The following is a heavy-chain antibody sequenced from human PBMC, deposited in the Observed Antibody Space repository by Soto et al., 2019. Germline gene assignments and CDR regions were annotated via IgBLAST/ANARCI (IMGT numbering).Heavy chain of an antibody. D-gene: IGHD6-13*01. V-gene: IGHV4-31*03. CDR2: IYYSGST. CDR3: ARALQLVLLGQYFDY. Sequence: SETLSLTCTVSGGSISSGGYYWSWIRQHPGKGLEWIGYIYYSGSTYYNPSLKSRVTISVDTSKNQFSLKLSSVTAADTAVYHCARALQLVLLGQYFDYWSQGTLVTVSS. J-gene: IGHJ4*02. CDR1: GGSISSGGYY.